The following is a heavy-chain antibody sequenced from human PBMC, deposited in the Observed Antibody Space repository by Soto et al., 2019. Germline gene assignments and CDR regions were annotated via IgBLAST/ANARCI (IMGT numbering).Heavy chain of an antibody. J-gene: IGHJ6*02. CDR1: GGSISSSSYY. CDR2: IYYSGST. V-gene: IGHV4-39*01. Sequence: SETLSLTCTVSGGSISSSSYYWGWIRQPPGKGLEWIGSIYYSGSTYYNPSLKSRVTISVDTSKNQFSLKLSSVTAADTAVYYCARQIYGFYRYGMDVCGQGTTVTVSS. D-gene: IGHD3-10*01. CDR3: ARQIYGFYRYGMDV.